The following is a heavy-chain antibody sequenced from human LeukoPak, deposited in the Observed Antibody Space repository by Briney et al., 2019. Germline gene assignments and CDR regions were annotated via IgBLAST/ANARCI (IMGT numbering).Heavy chain of an antibody. D-gene: IGHD3-22*01. J-gene: IGHJ4*02. CDR2: ISYDGSNK. CDR3: AKDTYDSSGYYGD. V-gene: IGHV3-30-3*01. Sequence: GGSLRLSCAASGFTFSSYAMHWVRQAPGKGLEWVAVISYDGSNKYYADSVKGRFTISRDNSKNTLYLQMNSLRAEDTAVYYCAKDTYDSSGYYGDWGQGTLVTVSS. CDR1: GFTFSSYA.